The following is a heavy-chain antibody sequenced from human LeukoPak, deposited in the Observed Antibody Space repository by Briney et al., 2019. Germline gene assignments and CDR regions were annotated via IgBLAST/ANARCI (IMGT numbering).Heavy chain of an antibody. D-gene: IGHD6-19*01. J-gene: IGHJ3*01. CDR1: GYIFTGYY. CDR3: ARAFERQQWLIHEDAFDL. V-gene: IGHV1-2*02. CDR2: INSNSGGT. Sequence: ASVKVSCKASGYIFTGYYMHWVRQAPGQGLEWMGWINSNSGGTNYALKFQGRVTMTRDTSVSTVYMELSRLTSDDTAVYYCARAFERQQWLIHEDAFDLWGQGTMVTVSS.